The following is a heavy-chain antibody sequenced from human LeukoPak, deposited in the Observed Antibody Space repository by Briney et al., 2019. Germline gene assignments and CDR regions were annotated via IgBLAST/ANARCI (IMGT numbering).Heavy chain of an antibody. D-gene: IGHD3-22*01. CDR1: GFSLSTSGMC. CDR3: ARTQYGSNGYYAFDF. V-gene: IGHV2-70*11. Sequence: RGSGPTLVNPTQTLTLTCTFSGFSLSTSGMCVNWIRQPPGKALEWLARTDWDGDKYYSTSLKTRLTISKDTSKNQVVLTLTNMDPVDTATYYCARTQYGSNGYYAFDFWGQGTMVTVSS. CDR2: TDWDGDK. J-gene: IGHJ3*01.